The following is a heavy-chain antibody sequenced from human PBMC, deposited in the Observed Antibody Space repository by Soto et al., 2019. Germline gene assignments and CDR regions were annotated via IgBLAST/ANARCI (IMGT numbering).Heavy chain of an antibody. CDR2: IIPISETT. Sequence: QVQLVQSGAEVKKPGSSVKVSCKASGGTFSSYAISWVRQAPGQGLEWMGGIIPISETTNYAQKFQGRVTITADESKSTAYMELSRLRSEDTAVYYCARSQGSSTSLEIYYYYYYGMAVWAQGTTVTVSS. V-gene: IGHV1-69*01. CDR1: GGTFSSYA. CDR3: ARSQGSSTSLEIYYYYYYGMAV. D-gene: IGHD2-2*01. J-gene: IGHJ6*02.